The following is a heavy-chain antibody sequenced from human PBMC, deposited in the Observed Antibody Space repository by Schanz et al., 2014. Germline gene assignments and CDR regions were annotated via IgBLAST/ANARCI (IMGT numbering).Heavy chain of an antibody. CDR3: VSQTGSPNY. CDR1: GFSFTTYA. V-gene: IGHV3-23*04. J-gene: IGHJ4*02. CDR2: ISSGGGST. Sequence: EVQLVESGGGLVQPGGSLRLSCASSGFSFTTYAMSWVRQAPGKGLEWVSSISSGGGSTYYADSVKGRFTISRDNAKRSLFLQMNSLRVEDTAVYFCVSQTGSPNYWGQGTLVTVSS. D-gene: IGHD6-13*01.